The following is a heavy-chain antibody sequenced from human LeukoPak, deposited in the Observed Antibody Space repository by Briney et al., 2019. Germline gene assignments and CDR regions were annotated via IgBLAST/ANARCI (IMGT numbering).Heavy chain of an antibody. J-gene: IGHJ4*02. CDR1: GYTFTGYY. CDR2: INHNSGGT. D-gene: IGHD3-22*01. Sequence: ASVKVSCKASGYTFTGYYMHWVRQAPGQGLEWMGRINHNSGGTNYAQKFQGRVTMTRDTSISTAYMELSRLRSDDTAVYYCARDLWDYYDSSGYYSIDYWGQGTLVTVSS. V-gene: IGHV1-2*06. CDR3: ARDLWDYYDSSGYYSIDY.